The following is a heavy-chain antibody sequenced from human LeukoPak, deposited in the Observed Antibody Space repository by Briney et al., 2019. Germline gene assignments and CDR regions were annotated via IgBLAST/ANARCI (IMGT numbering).Heavy chain of an antibody. CDR3: ARDLDSGNYFFAY. CDR1: GFSFGSYG. V-gene: IGHV3-48*04. D-gene: IGHD3-22*01. J-gene: IGHJ4*02. Sequence: GGSLRLSCAASGFSFGSYGLSWVREAPGKGPQWVSYISGNGGTTHYADSVEGQFTISRDNAKNSLYLQMSSLRAEDTAVYYCARDLDSGNYFFAYWGQGTPVTASS. CDR2: ISGNGGTT.